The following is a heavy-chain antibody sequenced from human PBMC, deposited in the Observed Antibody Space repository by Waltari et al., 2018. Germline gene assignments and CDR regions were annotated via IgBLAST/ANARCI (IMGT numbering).Heavy chain of an antibody. J-gene: IGHJ4*02. V-gene: IGHV4-61*02. D-gene: IGHD3-3*01. CDR2: IYTSGST. CDR3: ARGNFGVMFFDY. CDR1: GGSISSGSYY. Sequence: QVQLQESGPGLVKPSQTLSLTCTVSGGSISSGSYYWSWIRQPAGKGLEWIGRIYTSGSTNYNPSLKSRVTISVDTSKNQFSLKLSSVTAADTAGYYCARGNFGVMFFDYWGQGTLVTVSS.